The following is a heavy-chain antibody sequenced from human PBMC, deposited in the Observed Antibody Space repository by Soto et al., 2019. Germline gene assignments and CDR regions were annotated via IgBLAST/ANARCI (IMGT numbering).Heavy chain of an antibody. V-gene: IGHV2-5*02. D-gene: IGHD1-1*01. CDR1: GFSLSTSGVG. CDR3: AHLPWKEMWPRAPVVN. Sequence: SGPTLVNPTQTLTLTCTFSGFSLSTSGVGVGWIRQPPGKALEWLGIIFWDDDKRYRPSLKRRVSITKDTSKNQLVLTMTNMDPVDTATYYCAHLPWKEMWPRAPVVNRGQGTPVTVSS. J-gene: IGHJ4*02. CDR2: IFWDDDK.